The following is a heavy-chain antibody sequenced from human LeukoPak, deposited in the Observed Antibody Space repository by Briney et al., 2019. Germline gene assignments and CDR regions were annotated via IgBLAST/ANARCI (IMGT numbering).Heavy chain of an antibody. V-gene: IGHV3-21*01. CDR2: ISSSSSYI. CDR1: GFTFSSYS. D-gene: IGHD5-18*01. CDR3: ARHIQLWSNYDY. Sequence: GGSLRLSCAASGFTFSSYSMNWVRQAPGKGLEWVSSISSSSSYIYYADSVKGRFTISRDNAKNSLYLQMNSLRAGDTAVYYCARHIQLWSNYDYWGQGTLVTVSS. J-gene: IGHJ4*02.